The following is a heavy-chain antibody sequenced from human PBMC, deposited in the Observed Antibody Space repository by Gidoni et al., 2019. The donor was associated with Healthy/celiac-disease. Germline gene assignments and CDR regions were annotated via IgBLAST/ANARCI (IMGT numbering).Heavy chain of an antibody. CDR1: GYTFTSYD. J-gene: IGHJ6*02. V-gene: IGHV1-8*01. Sequence: QVQLMPSGAEVKKPGASVKVSCKASGYTFTSYDINWVRQATGQGLEWMGWMNPNSGNTGYAQKFQGRVTMTRNTSISTAYMELSSLRSEDTAVYYCARGGDIVVVPAADYYYGMDVWGQGTTVTVSS. D-gene: IGHD2-2*01. CDR3: ARGGDIVVVPAADYYYGMDV. CDR2: MNPNSGNT.